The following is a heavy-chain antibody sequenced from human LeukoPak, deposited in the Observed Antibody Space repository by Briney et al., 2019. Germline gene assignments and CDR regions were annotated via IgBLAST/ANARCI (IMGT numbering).Heavy chain of an antibody. CDR1: GYSISSGYY. CDR3: ARGTSTIVATFSY. Sequence: SETLSLTCTVSGYSISSGYYWGWIRQPPGNGLEWIGSIYHSGTTYYNPSLKSRVTISVDPSKNQFSLRLSSVTAADTAVYYCARGTSTIVATFSYWGQGTLVTVSS. V-gene: IGHV4-38-2*02. CDR2: IYHSGTT. J-gene: IGHJ4*02. D-gene: IGHD5-12*01.